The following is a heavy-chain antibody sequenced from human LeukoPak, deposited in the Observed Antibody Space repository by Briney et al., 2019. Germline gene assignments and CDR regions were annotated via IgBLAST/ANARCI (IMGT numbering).Heavy chain of an antibody. CDR1: GFTFSSSW. J-gene: IGHJ4*02. V-gene: IGHV3-7*01. D-gene: IGHD6-19*01. CDR3: ARISIAVAGGDY. Sequence: PGGSLRLSCAASGFTFSSSWMSWVRQAPGKGLEWVANIKQDGSEKYYVDSVKGRFTISSDNAKNSLYLQMDSLRAEDTAVYYCARISIAVAGGDYWGQGTLVTVSS. CDR2: IKQDGSEK.